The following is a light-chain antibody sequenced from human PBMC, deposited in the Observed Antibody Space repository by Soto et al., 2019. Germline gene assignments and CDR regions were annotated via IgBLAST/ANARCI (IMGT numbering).Light chain of an antibody. J-gene: IGKJ1*01. V-gene: IGKV3-15*01. CDR2: GAS. CDR1: QSVNGN. CDR3: QQYHNWHRT. Sequence: EIVMTQSPATLSVFPGERATLSCRASQSVNGNLAWYHQRRGQAPRLLIYGASTRATGIPARFGGSGSGTEVALTISSLQSEDFAIYYCQQYHNWHRTFGQGTKVEIK.